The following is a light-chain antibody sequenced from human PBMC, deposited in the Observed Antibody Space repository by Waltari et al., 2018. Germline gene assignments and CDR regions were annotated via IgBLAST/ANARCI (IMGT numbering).Light chain of an antibody. Sequence: DIQLTQSPSFLSASVRDRVTITCRASQGIRHYLAWYQQKPGKAPKLLIYSASTLQSGVPSRFGGSGSGTEFSLTISSLQPEDFATYYCQQLNSYPLTFGGGTKVEIK. CDR3: QQLNSYPLT. V-gene: IGKV1-9*01. CDR1: QGIRHY. J-gene: IGKJ4*01. CDR2: SAS.